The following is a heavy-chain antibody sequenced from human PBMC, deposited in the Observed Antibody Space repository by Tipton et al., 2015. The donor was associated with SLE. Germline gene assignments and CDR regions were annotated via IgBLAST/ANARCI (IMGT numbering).Heavy chain of an antibody. D-gene: IGHD5-18*01. Sequence: SLRLSCAASGFTFSDYYMSWIRQAPGKGLEWVSAISGSGGSTYYADSVKGRFTISRDNSKNTLYLQMNSLRAEDTAVYYCAKDLDTAMVGFDYWGQGTLVTVSS. J-gene: IGHJ4*02. V-gene: IGHV3-23*01. CDR1: GFTFSDYY. CDR3: AKDLDTAMVGFDY. CDR2: ISGSGGST.